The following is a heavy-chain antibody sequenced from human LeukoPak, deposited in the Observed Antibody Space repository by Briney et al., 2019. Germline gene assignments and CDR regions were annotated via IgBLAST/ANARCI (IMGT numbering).Heavy chain of an antibody. CDR1: GYTFTGYY. V-gene: IGHV1-2*02. J-gene: IGHJ4*02. CDR2: INPNSGGT. CDR3: ARGGGSDYGPDY. Sequence: ASVKVSCKASGYTFTGYYMHWVRQAPGQGLEWMGWINPNSGGTNYAQKLQGRVTMTTDTSTSTAYMELRSLRSDDTAVYYCARGGGSDYGPDYWGQGTLVTVSS. D-gene: IGHD4-17*01.